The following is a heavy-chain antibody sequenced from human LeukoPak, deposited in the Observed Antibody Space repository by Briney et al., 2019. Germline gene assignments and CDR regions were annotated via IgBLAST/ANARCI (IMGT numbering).Heavy chain of an antibody. V-gene: IGHV4-59*01. Sequence: SETLSLTCTVSGGSISSYYWSWIRQPPGKGLEWIGYIYYSGSTNYNPSLKSRVTISVDTSKNQFSLKLSSVTAADTAVYYCARQFYYGSVPWFDPWGQGTLVTVSS. CDR3: ARQFYYGSVPWFDP. CDR1: GGSISSYY. J-gene: IGHJ5*02. D-gene: IGHD3-10*01. CDR2: IYYSGST.